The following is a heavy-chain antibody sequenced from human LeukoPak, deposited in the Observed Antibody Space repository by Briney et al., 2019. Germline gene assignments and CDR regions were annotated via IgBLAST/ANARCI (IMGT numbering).Heavy chain of an antibody. J-gene: IGHJ6*03. V-gene: IGHV4-38-2*02. CDR2: FYHSGIT. Sequence: SETLSLTCTVSGYSISSGYFWGWIRQPPGKGLEWIGSFYHSGITYYNPSLKSRVTISVEMSKNQFSLKLSSVTAADTAVYYCARQRAAAGHRNYYYYMDAWGKGTTVTISS. CDR1: GYSISSGYF. CDR3: ARQRAAAGHRNYYYYMDA. D-gene: IGHD6-13*01.